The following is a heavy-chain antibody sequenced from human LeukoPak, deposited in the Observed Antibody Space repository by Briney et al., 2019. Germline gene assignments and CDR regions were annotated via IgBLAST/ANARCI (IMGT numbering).Heavy chain of an antibody. V-gene: IGHV4-39*07. CDR2: SYYSGNI. D-gene: IGHD3-22*01. J-gene: IGHJ5*01. CDR1: GASVSSSSYS. Sequence: PSETLSLTCTVSGASVSSSSYSWGWVRQPPGKGLDWIGTSYYSGNIYYNPSLKSRVTISVDRSKNQFSLKLSSVTAADTAVYYCVNYFDSSGFGSWGQGTLVTVSS. CDR3: VNYFDSSGFGS.